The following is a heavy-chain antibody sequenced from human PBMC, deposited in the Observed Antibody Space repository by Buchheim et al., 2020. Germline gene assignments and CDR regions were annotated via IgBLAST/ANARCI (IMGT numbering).Heavy chain of an antibody. D-gene: IGHD3-9*01. Sequence: QVQLVESGGGVVQPGRSLRLSCAASGFTFSSYGMHWVRQAPGKGLERVAVISYDGSNKYYADSVKGRFTISRDNSKNTLYLQMNSLRAEETAVYYCAKNDDILTGYYNDFDYWGRGTL. CDR2: ISYDGSNK. V-gene: IGHV3-30*18. CDR3: AKNDDILTGYYNDFDY. J-gene: IGHJ4*02. CDR1: GFTFSSYG.